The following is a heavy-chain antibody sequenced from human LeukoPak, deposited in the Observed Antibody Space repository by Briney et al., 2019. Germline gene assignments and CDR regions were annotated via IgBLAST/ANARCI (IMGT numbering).Heavy chain of an antibody. CDR3: ARDSVGGTGHDAFDI. Sequence: SETLSLTCTVSGGSINSANYSWGWIRQPPGKGLEWIGRIYYSGSAYYSSSLKSRVTVLVDTSKNQFSLKLSSVTAADTAVYYCARDSVGGTGHDAFDIWGQGTMATVSS. CDR2: IYYSGSA. V-gene: IGHV4-39*07. CDR1: GGSINSANYS. J-gene: IGHJ3*02. D-gene: IGHD1-26*01.